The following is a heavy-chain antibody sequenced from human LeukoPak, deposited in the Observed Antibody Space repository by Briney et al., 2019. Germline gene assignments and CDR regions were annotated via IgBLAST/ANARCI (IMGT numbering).Heavy chain of an antibody. V-gene: IGHV4-34*01. CDR1: RGSSSGYY. D-gene: IGHD5-24*01. CDR2: LNGDGST. CDR3: ASPPTGNRDGFDY. Sequence: NPSETLSLTCAVYRGSSSGYYRTWIRQPPGMGLEWIGDLNGDGSTSYNPSLQTRVSISGDTSKNQVSLKLTSVSAADTAVYYCASPPTGNRDGFDYWSQGTLVSVSS. J-gene: IGHJ4*02.